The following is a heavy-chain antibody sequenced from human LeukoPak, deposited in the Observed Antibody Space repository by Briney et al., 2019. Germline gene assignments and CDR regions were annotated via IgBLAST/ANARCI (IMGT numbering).Heavy chain of an antibody. CDR2: INPNSGGT. CDR1: GYTLTGYY. J-gene: IGHJ4*02. CDR3: ATARDRNSVYSSFDY. D-gene: IGHD5/OR15-5a*01. Sequence: ASVKVAWKAAGYTLTGYYIHWVRQAPGQGLEWMGWINPNSGGTNYAQNFQGRVTMTRDTSISTAYMELTSLRSDDTAVYYCATARDRNSVYSSFDYWGQGTLVTVSS. V-gene: IGHV1-2*02.